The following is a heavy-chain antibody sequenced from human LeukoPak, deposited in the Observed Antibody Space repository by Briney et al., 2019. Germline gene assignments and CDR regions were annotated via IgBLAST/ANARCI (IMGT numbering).Heavy chain of an antibody. Sequence: GGSLRLSCAASGFSFSSYTMNWVRQAPGKGLEWTSYISSGSSTIYYADSVKGRFTISRDNAKNSLYLQMSSLRAEDTAVYYCARGYCSGGSCYNLDYWGQGTLVTVSS. D-gene: IGHD2-15*01. J-gene: IGHJ4*02. CDR2: ISSGSSTI. CDR3: ARGYCSGGSCYNLDY. CDR1: GFSFSSYT. V-gene: IGHV3-48*01.